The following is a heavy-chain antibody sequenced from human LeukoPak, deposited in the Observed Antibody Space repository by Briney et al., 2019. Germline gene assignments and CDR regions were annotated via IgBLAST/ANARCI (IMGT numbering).Heavy chain of an antibody. V-gene: IGHV4-34*01. Sequence: SETLSLTCAVYGGSFSGYYWSWIRQPPGKGLEWIGEINHSGSTNYNPSLKSRVTISVDTSKNQFSLKLSSVTAADTAVYYCARDAIVATSAFDYWGQGTLVTVSS. J-gene: IGHJ4*02. CDR3: ARDAIVATSAFDY. CDR1: GGSFSGYY. CDR2: INHSGST. D-gene: IGHD5-12*01.